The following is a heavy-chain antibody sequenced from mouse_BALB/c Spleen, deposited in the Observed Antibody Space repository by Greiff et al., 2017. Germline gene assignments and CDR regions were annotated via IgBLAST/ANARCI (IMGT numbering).Heavy chain of an antibody. J-gene: IGHJ4*01. CDR3: AREEGIDGYDAMDY. V-gene: IGHV1S29*02. CDR1: GYTFTDYN. CDR2: IYPYNGGT. Sequence: EVQLQQSGPELVKPGASVKISCKASGYTFTDYNMHWVKQSHGKSLEWIGYIYPYNGGTGYNQKFKSKATLTVDNSSSTAYMELRSLTSEDSAVYYCAREEGIDGYDAMDYWGQGTSVTVSS. D-gene: IGHD2-3*01.